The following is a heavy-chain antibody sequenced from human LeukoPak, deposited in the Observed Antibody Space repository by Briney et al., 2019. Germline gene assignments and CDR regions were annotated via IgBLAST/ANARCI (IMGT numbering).Heavy chain of an antibody. V-gene: IGHV3-72*01. CDR3: ARDATGDH. CDR2: SRNRAKSYAT. Sequence: PGGSLRLSCAASGFTPGFTFGNYAMSWVRQAPGKGLEWVGRSRNRAKSYATDYAASVKGRFTISRDDSKSTLYLQMNSLETEDTAVYYCARDATGDHWGQGTLVSVSS. CDR1: GFTPGFTFGNYA. J-gene: IGHJ4*02.